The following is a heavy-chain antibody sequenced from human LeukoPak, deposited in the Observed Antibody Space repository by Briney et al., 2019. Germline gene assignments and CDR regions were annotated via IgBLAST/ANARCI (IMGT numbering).Heavy chain of an antibody. J-gene: IGHJ4*02. CDR1: GGPISGYY. Sequence: SETLSLTCTVSGGPISGYYWSWIRQPPGKGLEWIGYIYYSGSTNYDPSLKSRVTISVDTSKNQFSLKLSSVTAADTAVYYCARQGYSYGLPIDYWGQGTLVTVSS. CDR2: IYYSGST. CDR3: ARQGYSYGLPIDY. D-gene: IGHD5-18*01. V-gene: IGHV4-59*08.